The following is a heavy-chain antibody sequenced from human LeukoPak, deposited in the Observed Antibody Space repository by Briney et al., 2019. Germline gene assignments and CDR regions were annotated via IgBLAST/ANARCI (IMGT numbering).Heavy chain of an antibody. V-gene: IGHV6-1*01. D-gene: IGHD3-10*01. J-gene: IGHJ4*02. CDR2: TYYRSKWYN. CDR1: GDSVSSNSAA. CDR3: ARVPTWFGELYFDY. Sequence: SQTLSLTCAISGDSVSSNSAAWNWIRQSPSRGLEWLGRTYYRSKWYNDYAVSVKSRITINPDTSKNQFSLKLSSVTAADTAVYYCARVPTWFGELYFDYWGQGTLVTVSS.